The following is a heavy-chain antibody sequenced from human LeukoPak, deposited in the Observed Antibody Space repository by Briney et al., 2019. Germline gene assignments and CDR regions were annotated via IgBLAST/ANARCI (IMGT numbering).Heavy chain of an antibody. Sequence: GGSLGLSCAASGFTFSSYAMSWVRQAPGKGLEWVSAISGSGGSTYYADSVKGRFTISRDNSKNTLYLQMNSLRAEDTAVYYCAKGREYYDFWSGYFDYWGQGTLVTVSS. CDR3: AKGREYYDFWSGYFDY. CDR2: ISGSGGST. D-gene: IGHD3-3*01. CDR1: GFTFSSYA. V-gene: IGHV3-23*01. J-gene: IGHJ4*02.